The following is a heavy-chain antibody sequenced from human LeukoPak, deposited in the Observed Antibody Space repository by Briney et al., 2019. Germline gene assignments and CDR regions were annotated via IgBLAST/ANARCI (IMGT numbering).Heavy chain of an antibody. J-gene: IGHJ4*02. D-gene: IGHD6-13*01. CDR3: ARGGYSSSRYHFDY. Sequence: GGSLRLSCAASGFTFSSYAMHWVRQAPGKGLEWVAVISYDGSNKYYADSVKGRFTISRDNSKNTLYLQMNSLRAEDTAVYYCARGGYSSSRYHFDYWGQGTLVTVSS. V-gene: IGHV3-30-3*01. CDR1: GFTFSSYA. CDR2: ISYDGSNK.